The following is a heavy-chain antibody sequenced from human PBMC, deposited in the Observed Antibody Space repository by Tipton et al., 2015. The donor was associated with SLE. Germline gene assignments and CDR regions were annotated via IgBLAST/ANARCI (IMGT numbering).Heavy chain of an antibody. CDR2: INHSGST. CDR1: GGSFSGYY. D-gene: IGHD6-19*01. J-gene: IGHJ4*02. Sequence: TLSLTCAVYGGSFSGYYWSWIRQPPGKGLEWIGEINHSGSTNYNPSLKSRVTISVDTSKNQFSLKLSSVTAADTAVYYCARGVAVAFDYWGQGTLVTVSS. V-gene: IGHV4-34*01. CDR3: ARGVAVAFDY.